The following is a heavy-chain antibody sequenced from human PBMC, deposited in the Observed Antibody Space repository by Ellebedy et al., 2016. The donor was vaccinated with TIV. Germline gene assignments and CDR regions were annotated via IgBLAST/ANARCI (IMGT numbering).Heavy chain of an antibody. CDR2: IQYSGNH. Sequence: MPSETLSLTCTVSGGSISSYYWSWIRQPPGKGLEWIGYIQYSGNHDYNPSLKSRATMSLDTSKNQFSLKLTSVTVADTAVYYCASRESTVTTGASMGFDPWGQGTLVTVSS. D-gene: IGHD4-17*01. CDR3: ASRESTVTTGASMGFDP. J-gene: IGHJ5*02. CDR1: GGSISSYY. V-gene: IGHV4-59*08.